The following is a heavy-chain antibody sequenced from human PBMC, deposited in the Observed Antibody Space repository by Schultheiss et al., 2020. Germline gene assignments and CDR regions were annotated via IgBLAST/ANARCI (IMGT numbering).Heavy chain of an antibody. J-gene: IGHJ4*02. V-gene: IGHV3-64*04. CDR3: ASGGRGWYGGWLEY. Sequence: ETLSLTCAVYGGSFSDYYMNWVRQAPGRGLEYVSAISSSGGRTYYADSVKGRFTISRDNSKNTLYLQMNSLRAEDTAVYYCASGGRGWYGGWLEYWGQGTLVTVSS. CDR1: GGSFSDYY. CDR2: ISSSGGRT. D-gene: IGHD6-19*01.